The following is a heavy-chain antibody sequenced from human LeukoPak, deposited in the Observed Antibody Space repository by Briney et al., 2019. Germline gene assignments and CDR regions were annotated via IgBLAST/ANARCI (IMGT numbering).Heavy chain of an antibody. D-gene: IGHD6-19*01. J-gene: IGHJ4*02. V-gene: IGHV3-30*04. Sequence: PGRSLRLSCAASGFTFSSYAMHWVRQAPGKGLEWVAVISYDGSNKYYADSVKGRFTISRDNSKSTLYLQMNSLRAEDTAVYYCGAVAGNVDYWGQGTLVTVSS. CDR2: ISYDGSNK. CDR1: GFTFSSYA. CDR3: GAVAGNVDY.